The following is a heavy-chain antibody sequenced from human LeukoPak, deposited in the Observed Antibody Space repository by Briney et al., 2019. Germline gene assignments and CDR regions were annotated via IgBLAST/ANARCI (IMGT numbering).Heavy chain of an antibody. D-gene: IGHD2-15*01. J-gene: IGHJ4*02. CDR1: GYTLTELS. Sequence: ASVKVSCKVSGYTLTELSMHWVRQAPGKGLEWMGGFDPEDGETICAQKFQGRVTMTEDTSTDTAYMELTSLRSDDTAMYYCATDPVGYCSANGCYSVDYWGQGTLVTVSS. CDR2: FDPEDGET. CDR3: ATDPVGYCSANGCYSVDY. V-gene: IGHV1-24*01.